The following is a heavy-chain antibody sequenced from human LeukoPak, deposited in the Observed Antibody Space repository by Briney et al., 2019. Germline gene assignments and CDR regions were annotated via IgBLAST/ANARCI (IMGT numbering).Heavy chain of an antibody. CDR1: GYTFTGYY. CDR2: INPNSGDT. V-gene: IGHV1-2*02. Sequence: ASVKVSCKASGYTFTGYYMHWERQAPGQGLEWMGWINPNSGDTNYAQKFQGRVTMTSDTSITTAYMELNRLRSDDTAVYYCARLDGTHSHFDFWGQGTLVTVSS. CDR3: ARLDGTHSHFDF. J-gene: IGHJ4*02. D-gene: IGHD5-24*01.